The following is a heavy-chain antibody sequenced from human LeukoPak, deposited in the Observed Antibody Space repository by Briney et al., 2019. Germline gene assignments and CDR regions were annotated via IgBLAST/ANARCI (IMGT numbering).Heavy chain of an antibody. V-gene: IGHV4-39*01. CDR3: ASSVGSTDY. D-gene: IGHD1-26*01. CDR2: IKYGGST. CDR1: GVSISSSSYY. Sequence: SETLSLTCTVSGVSISSSSYYWNWIRQPPGKGLEWIGNIKYGGSTYYNPSLKSRVTISVDTSKNQFSLKLSSVTAADTAVFYCASSVGSTDYWGQGTLVTVSS. J-gene: IGHJ4*02.